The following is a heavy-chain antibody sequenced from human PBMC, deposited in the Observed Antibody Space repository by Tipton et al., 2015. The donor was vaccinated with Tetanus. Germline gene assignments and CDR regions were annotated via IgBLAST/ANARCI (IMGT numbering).Heavy chain of an antibody. CDR1: GASINSSRHF. J-gene: IGHJ3*02. CDR2: IYYRGST. D-gene: IGHD6-19*01. CDR3: ARTGPVAGTVRDAFDI. Sequence: TLSLTCSVSGASINSSRHFWAWIRQSPGKGLEWIGAIYYRGSTFYNPSLKDRVNIFVDRSKNHFSLRLSSVTAADTAVYYCARTGPVAGTVRDAFDIWGQGTMVTVSS. V-gene: IGHV4-39*02.